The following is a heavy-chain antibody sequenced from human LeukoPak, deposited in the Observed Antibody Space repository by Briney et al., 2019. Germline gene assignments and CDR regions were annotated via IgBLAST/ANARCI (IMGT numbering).Heavy chain of an antibody. CDR3: ARHVAYGSGTYYTYYYYYYMDV. J-gene: IGHJ6*03. CDR2: LDNSGCA. CDR1: GDSITNSSYD. Sequence: PSETLSLTCTVSGDSITNSSYDWGWIRQPPGKGLEWIGTLDNSGCAYYKPSLKSRVTISVDTSKNHFSLRLSSVTAADTAVYYCARHVAYGSGTYYTYYYYYYMDVWGRGTTVTISS. V-gene: IGHV4-39*01. D-gene: IGHD3-10*01.